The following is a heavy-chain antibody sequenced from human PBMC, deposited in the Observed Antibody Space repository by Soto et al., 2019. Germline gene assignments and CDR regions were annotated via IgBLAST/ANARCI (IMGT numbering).Heavy chain of an antibody. D-gene: IGHD5-18*01. CDR1: GFTSSNYE. CDR2: ISNNGAHT. Sequence: GALRLSCAASGFTSSNYEMHWVRQAPGKGLEYVSGISNNGAHTDYAKSVKGRFTISRDNSENTLYLQMGSLTAADTAVYYCARDLGYSYGLYYYYMDVWGKGTTXTVSS. J-gene: IGHJ6*03. V-gene: IGHV3-64*01. CDR3: ARDLGYSYGLYYYYMDV.